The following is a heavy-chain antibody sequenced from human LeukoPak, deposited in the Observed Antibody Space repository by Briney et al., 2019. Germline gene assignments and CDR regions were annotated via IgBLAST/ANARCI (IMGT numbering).Heavy chain of an antibody. CDR3: ARVPQWFGDRDAFDI. CDR2: IYHSGST. V-gene: IGHV4-4*02. CDR1: GGSISSSNW. Sequence: PSETLSLTCAVSGGSISSSNWWRWVRQPPGKGLEWIGEIYHSGSTNYNPSLKSRVTISVDKSKNQFSLKLSSVTAADTAVYYCARVPQWFGDRDAFDIWGQGTMVTVSS. J-gene: IGHJ3*02. D-gene: IGHD3-10*01.